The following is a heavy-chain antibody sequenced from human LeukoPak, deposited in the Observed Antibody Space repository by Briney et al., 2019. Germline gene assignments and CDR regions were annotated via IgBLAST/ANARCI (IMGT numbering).Heavy chain of an antibody. V-gene: IGHV3-30*18. D-gene: IGHD2-21*02. CDR3: AKDWVYMGDSYYFDY. J-gene: IGHJ4*02. CDR2: ISYDGGNK. Sequence: PGRSLRLSCAASGFTFRNFGMHWVRQAPGKGLEWVAVISYDGGNKYYADSVKGRFTISRDNSNNTLHLQMNSLRAEDTAVYYCAKDWVYMGDSYYFDYWGQGTLVTVSS. CDR1: GFTFRNFG.